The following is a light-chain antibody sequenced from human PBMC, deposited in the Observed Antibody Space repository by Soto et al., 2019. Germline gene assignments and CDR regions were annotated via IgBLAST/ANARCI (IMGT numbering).Light chain of an antibody. CDR3: QLYGSSPIT. CDR1: QSVSSKY. J-gene: IGKJ5*01. CDR2: GAS. Sequence: EIVLTQSPGTLSLSPGERATLTCRASQSVSSKYLVWYQQKPGQAPRLLIYGASSRATGIPDRFSDSGSGTDFTLTISRLEPEDFAVYYCQLYGSSPITFGQGTRLEIK. V-gene: IGKV3-20*01.